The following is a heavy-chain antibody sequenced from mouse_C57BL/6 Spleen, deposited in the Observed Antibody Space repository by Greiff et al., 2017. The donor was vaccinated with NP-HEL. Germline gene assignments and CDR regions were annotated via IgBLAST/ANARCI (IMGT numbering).Heavy chain of an antibody. CDR1: GYTFTSYD. CDR2: IYPRDGST. J-gene: IGHJ4*01. CDR3: ARRPLRDGAMDY. V-gene: IGHV1-85*01. Sequence: VQVVESGPELVKPGASVKLSCKASGYTFTSYDINWVKQRPGQGLEWIGRIYPRDGSTKYNEKFKGKATLTVDTSSSTAYMELHSLTSEDSAVYFCARRPLRDGAMDYWGQGTSVTVSS. D-gene: IGHD1-1*01.